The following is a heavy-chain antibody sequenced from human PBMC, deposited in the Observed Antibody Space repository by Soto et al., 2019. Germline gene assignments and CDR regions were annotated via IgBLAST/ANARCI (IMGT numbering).Heavy chain of an antibody. V-gene: IGHV4-34*01. D-gene: IGHD6-6*01. Sequence: PSETLSLTCAVYGGSFSGYYWSWIRQPPGKGLEWIGEINHSGSTNYNPSLKSRVTISVDTSKNQFSLKLSSVTAADTAVYYCARWSIAARTYSFDYWGQGTLVTV. CDR1: GGSFSGYY. J-gene: IGHJ4*02. CDR3: ARWSIAARTYSFDY. CDR2: INHSGST.